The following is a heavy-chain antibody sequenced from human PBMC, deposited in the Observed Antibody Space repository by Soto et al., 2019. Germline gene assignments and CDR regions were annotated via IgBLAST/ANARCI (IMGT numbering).Heavy chain of an antibody. Sequence: QVQLVQSGAEVKKPGSSVKVSCKASGGTFSSYAISWVRQAPGQGLEWMGGIIPIFGTANYAQKFQGRVTITADKSTSTAYMELSSLRSDDTAVYYCARDRPVVVVAARWNWFDPWGQGTLVTVSS. CDR2: IIPIFGTA. CDR3: ARDRPVVVVAARWNWFDP. V-gene: IGHV1-69*06. CDR1: GGTFSSYA. D-gene: IGHD2-15*01. J-gene: IGHJ5*02.